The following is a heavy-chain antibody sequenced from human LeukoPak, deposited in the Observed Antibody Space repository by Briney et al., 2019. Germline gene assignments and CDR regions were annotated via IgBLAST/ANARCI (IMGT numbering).Heavy chain of an antibody. CDR2: IYGRAST. CDR1: GYSLGKNYY. J-gene: IGHJ4*02. CDR3: ARYDSRGSASTKFDY. V-gene: IGHV4-38-2*01. D-gene: IGHD3-3*01. Sequence: PSETLSLTCAVPGYSLGKNYYWGWIRQSPGKGLEWIGRIYGRASTSYNPSLMNRVTMSVDTSKNHFSLQLTSVTAADTAVYYCARYDSRGSASTKFDYWGPGIQVTVSS.